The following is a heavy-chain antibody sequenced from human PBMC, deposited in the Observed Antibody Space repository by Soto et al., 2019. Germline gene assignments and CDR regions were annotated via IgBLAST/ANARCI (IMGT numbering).Heavy chain of an antibody. CDR1: GYTFTGYY. D-gene: IGHD2-21*02. V-gene: IGHV1-2*02. J-gene: IGHJ4*02. Sequence: ASVKVSCKASGYTFTGYYMHWVRPAPGQGLEWMGWINPNSGGTNYAQKFQGRVTMTRDTSLKTAYMELSSLKSDDTAVYYCARPPGYISDWHYFDLWGQGTLVTVSS. CDR3: ARPPGYISDWHYFDL. CDR2: INPNSGGT.